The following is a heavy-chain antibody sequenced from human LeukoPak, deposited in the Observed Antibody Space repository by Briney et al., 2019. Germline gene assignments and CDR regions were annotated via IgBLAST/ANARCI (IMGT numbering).Heavy chain of an antibody. CDR3: ARALRYPAPFGY. CDR1: GGTFSSYA. CDR2: INAGNGNT. V-gene: IGHV1-3*01. Sequence: ASVKVSCKASGGTFSSYAISWVRQAPGQGLEWMGWINAGNGNTKYSQKFQGRVTITRDTSASTAYMELSSLRSEDTAVYYCARALRYPAPFGYWGQGTLVTVSS. J-gene: IGHJ4*02. D-gene: IGHD1-1*01.